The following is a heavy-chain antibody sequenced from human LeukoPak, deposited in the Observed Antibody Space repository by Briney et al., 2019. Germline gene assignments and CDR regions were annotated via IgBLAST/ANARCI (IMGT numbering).Heavy chain of an antibody. CDR2: INPNSGGT. CDR1: GYTFTGYY. D-gene: IGHD3-10*01. J-gene: IGHJ4*02. CDR3: ARDMVRGVKLADY. V-gene: IGHV1-2*02. Sequence: GASVKVSCKASGYTFTGYYMHWVRQAPGQGLEWMGWINPNSGGTNYAQKFQGRVTVTRDTSISTAYMELSRLRSDDTAVYHCARDMVRGVKLADYWGQGTLVTVSS.